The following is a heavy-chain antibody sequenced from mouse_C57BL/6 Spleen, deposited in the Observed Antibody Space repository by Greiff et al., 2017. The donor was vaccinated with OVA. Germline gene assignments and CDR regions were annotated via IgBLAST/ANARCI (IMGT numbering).Heavy chain of an antibody. J-gene: IGHJ4*01. D-gene: IGHD1-2*01. CDR1: GYTFTSYW. Sequence: QVQLQQPGAELVKPGASVKVSCKASGYTFTSYWMHWVKQRPGQGLEWIGRIHPSDSDTNYNQQFKGKATLTVDKSSSTAYMQLSSLTSEGSAVYCGAIVRPHYYAMDYWGQGTSVTVSS. V-gene: IGHV1-74*01. CDR3: AIVRPHYYAMDY. CDR2: IHPSDSDT.